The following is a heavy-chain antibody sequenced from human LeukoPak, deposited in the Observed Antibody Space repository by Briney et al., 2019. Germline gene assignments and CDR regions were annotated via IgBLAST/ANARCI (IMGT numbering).Heavy chain of an antibody. CDR1: GFTLSTYY. D-gene: IGHD2-2*01. CDR2: ISGSGTYK. V-gene: IGHV3-21*01. CDR3: VSRYCGWTSCYAFSN. J-gene: IGHJ4*02. Sequence: GGSLRLSCAASGFTLSTYYMNWVRQAPGKGLEWVSSISGSGTYKYYEDSVKGRFTISRDNAESSLYLQMNSLRVEDTAVYYCVSRYCGWTSCYAFSNWGEGTLVTVSS.